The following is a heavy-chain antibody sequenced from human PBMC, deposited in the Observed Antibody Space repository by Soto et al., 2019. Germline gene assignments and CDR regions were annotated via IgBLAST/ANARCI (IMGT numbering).Heavy chain of an antibody. CDR2: ISSSSSYI. Sequence: EVQLVESGGGLVKPGGSLRLSCAASGFTFSSYSMNWVRQAPGKGLEWVSSISSSSSYIFYADSVKGRITISRDNAKDSRYLQMNSLRAEDTAVYYCARGYHYYDSSGYDKWDAFDIWGQGTMVTVSS. CDR3: ARGYHYYDSSGYDKWDAFDI. J-gene: IGHJ3*02. D-gene: IGHD3-22*01. CDR1: GFTFSSYS. V-gene: IGHV3-21*01.